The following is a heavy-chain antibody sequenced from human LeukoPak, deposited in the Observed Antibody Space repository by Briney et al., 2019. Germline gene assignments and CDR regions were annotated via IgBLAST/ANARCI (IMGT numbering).Heavy chain of an antibody. D-gene: IGHD3-10*01. V-gene: IGHV3-74*01. J-gene: IGHJ4*02. CDR2: ISSDGSST. CDR1: GFTFSNYW. CDR3: ARDRGLRTGSMVREAYDH. Sequence: EAGGSLRLSCAASGFTFSNYWIHWVRQAPGKGLVWVSRISSDGSSTNYADSVKGRFTIYRDNAQNTLYLQMNSLRAEDTAVYYCARDRGLRTGSMVREAYDHWGQGTLVTVSS.